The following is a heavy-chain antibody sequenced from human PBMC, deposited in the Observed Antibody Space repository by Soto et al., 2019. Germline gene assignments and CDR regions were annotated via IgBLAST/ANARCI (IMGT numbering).Heavy chain of an antibody. Sequence: QVQLVQSGAEVKKPGSSVKVSCKASGGTFSSYAFSWVRQAPGQGLEWMGGIIPIFGTADYAQKFQGRVTITADESTSTAYMELSSLRSEDTAVYYCASHPAPKYWWDFDYWGQGTLVTVSS. D-gene: IGHD2-8*02. CDR1: GGTFSSYA. J-gene: IGHJ4*02. CDR3: ASHPAPKYWWDFDY. V-gene: IGHV1-69*12. CDR2: IIPIFGTA.